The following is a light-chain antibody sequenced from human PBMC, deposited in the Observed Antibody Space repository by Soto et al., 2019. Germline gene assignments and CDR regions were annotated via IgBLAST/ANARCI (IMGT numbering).Light chain of an antibody. V-gene: IGKV4-1*01. J-gene: IGKJ1*01. Sequence: DIVMTQSPDSLAVSLGERATINCRSSQSLLYSSNNKNYLTWYQHKPGQPPKLLIYWASTRESGVPDRFSGSGSGTDFTLTISSLQPDDFATYYCQHYNSYSEAFGQGTKVDIK. CDR3: QHYNSYSEA. CDR2: WAS. CDR1: QSLLYSSNNKNY.